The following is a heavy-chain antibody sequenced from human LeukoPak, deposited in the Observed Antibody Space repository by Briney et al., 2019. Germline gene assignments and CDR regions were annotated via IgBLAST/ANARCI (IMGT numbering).Heavy chain of an antibody. CDR3: ARDSGTTGEVKFDP. Sequence: PSETLSLTCTVSGGSISTITYYWGWIRQPPGKRLEWVGHMYYRGNTFYNPSLKSRVTMSADTSRNHVSLTLNSVTAADTAVYYCARDSGTTGEVKFDPWGQGTLVTVSS. D-gene: IGHD3-10*01. J-gene: IGHJ5*02. CDR2: MYYRGNT. V-gene: IGHV4-39*07. CDR1: GGSISTITYY.